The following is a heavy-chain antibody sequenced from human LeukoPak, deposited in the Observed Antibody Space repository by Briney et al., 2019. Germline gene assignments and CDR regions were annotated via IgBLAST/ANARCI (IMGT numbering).Heavy chain of an antibody. CDR3: AKVQDYDILTGYYIAGGKFDY. J-gene: IGHJ4*02. Sequence: GGSLRLSCAASGFTFSTYAMSWVRQAPGKGLQWVSTLSGSGGSTYYADSVKGRFTISRDNSKNTLYLQMTSLRAEDTAIYYCAKVQDYDILTGYYIAGGKFDYWGQGTLVTVSS. V-gene: IGHV3-23*01. CDR2: LSGSGGST. D-gene: IGHD3-9*01. CDR1: GFTFSTYA.